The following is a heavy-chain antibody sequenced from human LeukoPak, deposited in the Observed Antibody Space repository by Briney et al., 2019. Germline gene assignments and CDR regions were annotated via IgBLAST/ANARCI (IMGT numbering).Heavy chain of an antibody. CDR2: INHSGST. V-gene: IGHV4-34*01. CDR3: AREFGGWFDP. D-gene: IGHD3-16*01. CDR1: GGSFSGYY. Sequence: SETLSLTCAVYGGSFSGYYWSWIRQPPGKGLEWIGEINHSGSTNYNPSLKSRVTISVDTSKNQFSLKLSSVTAADTAVYYCAREFGGWFDPWGQGTLVTVSS. J-gene: IGHJ5*02.